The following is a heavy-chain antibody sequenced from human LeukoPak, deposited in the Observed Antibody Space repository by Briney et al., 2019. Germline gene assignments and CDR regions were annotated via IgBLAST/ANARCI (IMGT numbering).Heavy chain of an antibody. J-gene: IGHJ6*03. V-gene: IGHV4-4*07. Sequence: PSETLSLTCTVCGGSISSYYWSWIRQPAGKGLECIGRIYTSGSTNYNPSLKSRVTMSVDTSKNQFSLKLSSVTAADTAVYYCARGTIVAVRAAALLLDYYYYYYMDVWGKGTTVTVSS. CDR2: IYTSGST. D-gene: IGHD2-2*01. CDR3: ARGTIVAVRAAALLLDYYYYYYMDV. CDR1: GGSISSYY.